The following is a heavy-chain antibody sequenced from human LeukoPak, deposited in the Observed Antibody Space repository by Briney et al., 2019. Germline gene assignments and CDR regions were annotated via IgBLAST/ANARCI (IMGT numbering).Heavy chain of an antibody. CDR2: ISAYNGNT. CDR1: GYSFTTYV. CDR3: ARSGGPYISSWSDY. Sequence: ASVKVSCKASGYSFTTYVISWVRQAPGQGLEWMGWISAYNGNTKYAQNFQGRVTMTTDTPTGTAYMELRSLRSDDTAVYYCARSGGPYISSWSDYWGQGTLVTVSS. J-gene: IGHJ4*02. D-gene: IGHD6-13*01. V-gene: IGHV1-18*01.